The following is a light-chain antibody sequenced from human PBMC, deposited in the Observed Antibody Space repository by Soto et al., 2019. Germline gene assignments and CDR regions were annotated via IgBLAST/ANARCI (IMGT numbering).Light chain of an antibody. Sequence: DIQMTQSPSSLSASVGDRVTITCQASQDISNYLNWYQQKPGKAPKLLIYDASNLETGVPSRFSGSVSGTDFTFTISSLQPEDIASYYCQQYDNRLLTFGGGTKVEIK. CDR3: QQYDNRLLT. CDR1: QDISNY. J-gene: IGKJ4*01. CDR2: DAS. V-gene: IGKV1-33*01.